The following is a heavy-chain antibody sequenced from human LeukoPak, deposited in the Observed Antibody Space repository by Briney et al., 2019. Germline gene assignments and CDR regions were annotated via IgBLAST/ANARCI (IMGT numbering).Heavy chain of an antibody. CDR3: ARNSGANVYAYSFQY. D-gene: IGHD1-26*01. CDR2: INWNGGTT. V-gene: IGHV3-20*04. CDR1: GLTFDDYG. Sequence: GSLRPSRVASGLTFDDYGMSWVRQAPGKGLEWVSGINWNGGTTTYADTLKGRFTISRDNAKNSLYLQTNSLRVEDTAFYYCARNSGANVYAYSFQYWGRGTLVTVSS. J-gene: IGHJ4*02.